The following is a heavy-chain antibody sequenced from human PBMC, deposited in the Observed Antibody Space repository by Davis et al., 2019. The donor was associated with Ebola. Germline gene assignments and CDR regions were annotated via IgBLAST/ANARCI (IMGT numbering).Heavy chain of an antibody. J-gene: IGHJ4*02. CDR3: ASSYGSGVRFGY. CDR1: GFTFSSYW. Sequence: PGGSLRLSCAASGFTFSSYWMSWVRQAPGKGLEWVAVIWYDGSNKYYADSVKGRFTISRDNSKNTLYLQMNSLRAEDTAVYYCASSYGSGVRFGYWGQGTLVTVSS. D-gene: IGHD3-10*01. CDR2: IWYDGSNK. V-gene: IGHV3-33*08.